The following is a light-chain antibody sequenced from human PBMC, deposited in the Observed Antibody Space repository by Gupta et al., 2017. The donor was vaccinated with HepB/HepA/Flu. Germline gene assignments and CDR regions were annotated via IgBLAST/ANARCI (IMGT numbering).Light chain of an antibody. V-gene: IGKV1-13*02. CDR3: QQFYSGVT. CDR1: QGISSA. Sequence: AIQLTQSPSSLSASVGDRVTITCPASQGISSALAWYQQKPGKPPKLLICDASTLESEVPSRFNGSGSGTDFTLTISSLQPEDFATYYCQQFYSGVTFAGGTKVEIK. J-gene: IGKJ4*01. CDR2: DAS.